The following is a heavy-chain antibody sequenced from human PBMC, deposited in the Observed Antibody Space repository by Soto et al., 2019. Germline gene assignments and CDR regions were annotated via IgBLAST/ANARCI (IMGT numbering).Heavy chain of an antibody. CDR3: ASYYGSGSYYRAITGSYYMDV. Sequence: SETLSLTCTVSGGSISSYYWSWIRQPPGKGLEWIGYIYYSGSTNYNPSLKSRVTISVDTSKNQFSLKLSSVTAADTAVYYCASYYGSGSYYRAITGSYYMDVWGKGTTVTVSS. J-gene: IGHJ6*03. CDR1: GGSISSYY. CDR2: IYYSGST. D-gene: IGHD3-10*01. V-gene: IGHV4-59*01.